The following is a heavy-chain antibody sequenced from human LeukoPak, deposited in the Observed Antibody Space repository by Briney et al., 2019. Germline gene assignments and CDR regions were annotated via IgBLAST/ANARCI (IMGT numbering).Heavy chain of an antibody. Sequence: KPSETLSLSCTVSGASFDNSYCWTWVRHPPRKRPEWIGTIYSSEFTYYSPSLRSRVTVSADTSKNLFSLRLTSVTAADTAVYYCARGSDDYKLGNYWGQGILVTVSS. D-gene: IGHD4/OR15-4a*01. V-gene: IGHV4-39*01. CDR2: IYSSEFT. CDR3: ARGSDDYKLGNY. J-gene: IGHJ4*02. CDR1: GASFDNSYC.